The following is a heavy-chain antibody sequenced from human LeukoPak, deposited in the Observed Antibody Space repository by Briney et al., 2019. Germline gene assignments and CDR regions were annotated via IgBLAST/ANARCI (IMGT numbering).Heavy chain of an antibody. CDR3: ARGPYYYDSSGYYWSFDY. D-gene: IGHD3-22*01. Sequence: GESLRLSCAASGFTFSSYWMSWVRQAPGKGLEWVANINHDGSEKYYVDSVKGRFTISRDNAKNSLYLQMNRLRAEDTAVYHCARGPYYYDSSGYYWSFDYWGQGTLVTVSS. CDR2: INHDGSEK. CDR1: GFTFSSYW. V-gene: IGHV3-7*01. J-gene: IGHJ4*02.